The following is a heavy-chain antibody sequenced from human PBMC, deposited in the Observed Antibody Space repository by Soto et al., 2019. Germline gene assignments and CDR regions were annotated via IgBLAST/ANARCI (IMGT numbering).Heavy chain of an antibody. CDR3: ARGGHVVVVTAALDY. CDR1: GDTFTDYY. CDR2: VNPSGGHT. J-gene: IGHJ4*02. D-gene: IGHD2-21*02. Sequence: QVQLVQSGAEVKKPGASVKVSCKASGDTFTDYYIHWVRQAPGQGLEWMGTVNPSGGHTTYAQHFLGRVTLTRETSTSTLYLELPSLTSEDTAIYYCARGGHVVVVTAALDYWGQGTLVTVSS. V-gene: IGHV1-46*01.